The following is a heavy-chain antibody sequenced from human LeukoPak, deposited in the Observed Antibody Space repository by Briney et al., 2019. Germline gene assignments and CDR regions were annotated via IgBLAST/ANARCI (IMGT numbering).Heavy chain of an antibody. CDR1: GFTFSSFS. D-gene: IGHD3-10*01. V-gene: IGHV3-64*01. CDR3: AREYYGGYVDY. J-gene: IGHJ4*02. CDR2: ISSNGGST. Sequence: GESLRLSCAASGFTFSSFSMHWVRQAPGKGLESVSAISSNGGSTYYANSVKGRFTISRDNSKNTLYLQMGSLRAEDMAVYYCAREYYGGYVDYWGQGTLVTVSS.